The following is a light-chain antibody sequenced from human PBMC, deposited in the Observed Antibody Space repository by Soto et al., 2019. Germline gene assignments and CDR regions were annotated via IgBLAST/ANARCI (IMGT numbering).Light chain of an antibody. CDR3: QQRSNWPPVT. CDR2: DAS. Sequence: EIGLTQSPATLSLSPGERATLSCRASQTVSSYLAWYQQKPGQAPRFLIYDASNRATGIPARFSGSGSGTDFTLTISSLEPEDVAVYYCQQRSNWPPVTFGGGTKVEIK. V-gene: IGKV3-11*01. CDR1: QTVSSY. J-gene: IGKJ4*01.